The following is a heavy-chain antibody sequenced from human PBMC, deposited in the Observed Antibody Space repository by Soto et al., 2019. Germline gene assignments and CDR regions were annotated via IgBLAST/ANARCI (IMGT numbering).Heavy chain of an antibody. D-gene: IGHD6-13*01. CDR3: ARDRHSSSWEFDY. CDR1: GFTFSSYG. Sequence: VQLVESGGGVVQPGRSLRLSCAASGFTFSSYGMHWVRQAPGKGLEWVAVIWYDGSNKYYADSVKGRFTISRDNSKNTLYLQMNSLRAEDTAVYYCARDRHSSSWEFDYWGQGTLVTVSS. V-gene: IGHV3-33*01. CDR2: IWYDGSNK. J-gene: IGHJ4*02.